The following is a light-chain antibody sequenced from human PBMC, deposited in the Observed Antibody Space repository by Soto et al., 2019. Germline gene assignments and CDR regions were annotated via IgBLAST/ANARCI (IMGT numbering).Light chain of an antibody. CDR3: QQADTFPIT. J-gene: IGKJ5*01. V-gene: IGKV1D-12*01. CDR2: AAS. CDR1: QGISRS. Sequence: DIQMTQSPSSVSASVGDRVTISCQASQGISRSLAWYQQKPGKAPKLLIYAASSLQSWVPSRFSGSGFGTDFTLTISSLQPEDSAIYYCQQADTFPITFGQGTRLEIK.